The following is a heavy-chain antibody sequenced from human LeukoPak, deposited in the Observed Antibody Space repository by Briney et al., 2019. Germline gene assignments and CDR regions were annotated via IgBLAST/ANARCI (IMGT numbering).Heavy chain of an antibody. CDR3: AKSGGYGLIDY. D-gene: IGHD1-26*01. CDR1: GVSVSGSNYY. V-gene: IGHV4-39*01. Sequence: AETLSLTCAVSGVSVSGSNYYWGWIRPPPGKGLEWIVNIYSSGSTYYNASLQSRVTISIDSSKNQFSLRLNSVTAADTAMYYCAKSGGYGLIDYWGQGTRVTVSS. J-gene: IGHJ4*02. CDR2: IYSSGST.